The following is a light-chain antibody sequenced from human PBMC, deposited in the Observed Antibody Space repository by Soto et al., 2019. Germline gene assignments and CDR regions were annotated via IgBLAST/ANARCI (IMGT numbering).Light chain of an antibody. J-gene: IGKJ2*01. CDR1: QSVLYSSNNKNY. Sequence: DIVMTQSPDSLAVSLGERATINCTSSQSVLYSSNNKNYLAWYQQKPGQPPKLLIYWASTRESGVPDRFSGSGSGTDFTLTISSLQAEDGAVYYCQQYYSTPPYTFGQGTKLEIK. CDR2: WAS. V-gene: IGKV4-1*01. CDR3: QQYYSTPPYT.